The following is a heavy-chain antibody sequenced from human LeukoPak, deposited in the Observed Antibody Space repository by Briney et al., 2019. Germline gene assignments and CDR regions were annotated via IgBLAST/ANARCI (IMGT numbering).Heavy chain of an antibody. CDR2: MSHDGKKI. Sequence: GGSLRLSCAASGFAFSSNAMHWVRQAPGKGLEWVADMSHDGKKINYADSVKGRFTISRDNAKNSLYLQMNSLRAEDTALYYCAKGSVVVPAAGSFDYWGQGTLVTVSS. J-gene: IGHJ4*02. D-gene: IGHD2-2*01. CDR3: AKGSVVVPAAGSFDY. V-gene: IGHV3-30*04. CDR1: GFAFSSNA.